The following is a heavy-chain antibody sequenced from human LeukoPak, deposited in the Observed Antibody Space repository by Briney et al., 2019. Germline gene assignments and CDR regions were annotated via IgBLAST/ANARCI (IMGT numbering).Heavy chain of an antibody. CDR1: GFXFSSYA. CDR2: ISSNGGST. V-gene: IGHV3-64*04. CDR3: ARDLSLYGMDV. J-gene: IGHJ6*02. Sequence: GGSLRLSCSASGFXFSSYAIHWVRKAPGKGLEYVSAISSNGGSTYYADSVKGRFTISRHNSKNTLYLQMNSLRAEDTAVYYCARDLSLYGMDVWGQGTTVTVSS.